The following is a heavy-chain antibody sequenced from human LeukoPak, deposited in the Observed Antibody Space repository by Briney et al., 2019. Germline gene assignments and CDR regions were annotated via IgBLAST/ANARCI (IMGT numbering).Heavy chain of an antibody. CDR3: ARDPRAHYDDPRYFDY. CDR1: EFTFSDYY. CDR2: ISSSGSTT. D-gene: IGHD3-3*01. Sequence: GGSLRLSCAASEFTFSDYYMSWIRQAPGKGLEWVSYISSSGSTTYYADSVKGRFTISRDNAKNSLYLQMNSLRPEDTAVYYYARDPRAHYDDPRYFDYWGQGTLVTVTS. J-gene: IGHJ4*02. V-gene: IGHV3-11*01.